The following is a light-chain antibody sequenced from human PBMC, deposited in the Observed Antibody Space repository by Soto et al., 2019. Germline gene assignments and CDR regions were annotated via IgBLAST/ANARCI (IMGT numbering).Light chain of an antibody. CDR1: QTVSQDY. V-gene: IGKV3-20*01. Sequence: EIVLTQSPGTLSLSPGERATFSCRASQTVSQDYLAWFQHKPGQAPRRLMFSATSRAAGIPDRFSGSGSGTDFTLTISRLDPEDLAVYFCQQYGSSPQTFGQGTRVEIK. CDR3: QQYGSSPQT. J-gene: IGKJ1*01. CDR2: SAT.